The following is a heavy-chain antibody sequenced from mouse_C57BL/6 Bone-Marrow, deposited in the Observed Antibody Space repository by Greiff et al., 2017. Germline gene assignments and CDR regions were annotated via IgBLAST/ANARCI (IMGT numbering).Heavy chain of an antibody. Sequence: QVQLQQSGPELVKPGASVQISCKASGYTFTDYYINWVKQRPGQGLEWIGWIFPGSGSTYYNEKFKGKATLTVDKSSSTAYMLLSSLTSEDSAVYFCAMEGSSRPRYFDVWGTGTTVTVSS. CDR1: GYTFTDYY. V-gene: IGHV1-75*01. CDR2: IFPGSGST. D-gene: IGHD1-1*01. J-gene: IGHJ1*03. CDR3: AMEGSSRPRYFDV.